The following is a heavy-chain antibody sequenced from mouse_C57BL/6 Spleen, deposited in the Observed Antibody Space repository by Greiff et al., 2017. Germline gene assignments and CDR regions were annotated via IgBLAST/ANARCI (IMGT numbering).Heavy chain of an antibody. CDR1: GYTFTSYW. D-gene: IGHD1-1*01. CDR3: ARWYYYGRERAMGY. CDR2: IHPNSGST. V-gene: IGHV1-64*01. Sequence: QVQLQQPGAELVKPGASVKLSCKASGYTFTSYWMHWVKQRPGQGLEWIGMIHPNSGSTNYNEKFKSKATLTVDKSSSTAYMQLSSLTSEDSAVYYGARWYYYGRERAMGYWGQGTSVTVCS. J-gene: IGHJ4*01.